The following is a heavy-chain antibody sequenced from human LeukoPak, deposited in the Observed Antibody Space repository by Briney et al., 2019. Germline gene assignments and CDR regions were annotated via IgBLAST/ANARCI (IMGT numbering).Heavy chain of an antibody. CDR2: ISSSGNTR. CDR1: GFSFSDYF. J-gene: IGHJ5*02. V-gene: IGHV3-11*01. Sequence: PGGSLRLSCAASGFSFSDYFMSWIRQAPGKGLEWVSYISSSGNTRYYAGSVKGRFTISRDNAKNSLYLQMNSLRAEDTAVYYCARVRVTNWFDPWGQGTLVTVSS. CDR3: ARVRVTNWFDP. D-gene: IGHD2-21*02.